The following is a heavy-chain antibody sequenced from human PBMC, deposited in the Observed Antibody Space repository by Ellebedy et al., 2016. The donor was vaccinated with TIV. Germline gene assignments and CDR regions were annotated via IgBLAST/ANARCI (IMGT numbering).Heavy chain of an antibody. CDR2: IGTTTGSI. CDR1: GFTFSSFS. D-gene: IGHD5-24*01. V-gene: IGHV3-48*02. J-gene: IGHJ6*03. CDR3: ARDGLEFEYHYYYMDV. Sequence: PGGSLRLSCTASGFTFSSFSMNWVRQAPGKGLEWLSYIGTTTGSISYADSVKGRFTISRDNSKNTMYLQMNSLRDEDTAVYYCARDGLEFEYHYYYMDVWGKGTTVTVSS.